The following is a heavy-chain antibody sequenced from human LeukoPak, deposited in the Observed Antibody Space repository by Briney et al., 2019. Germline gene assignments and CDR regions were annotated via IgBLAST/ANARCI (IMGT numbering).Heavy chain of an antibody. D-gene: IGHD3-9*01. V-gene: IGHV3-21*01. J-gene: IGHJ4*02. CDR3: ARTYYDILTSYNPYFDY. Sequence: GGSLRLSCAASGFTFSSYEMNWVRQAPGKGLEWVSSISGSSSYIYYADSVKGRFTISRHNAKNSLYLQMNSLRAEDTAVYYCARTYYDILTSYNPYFDYWGQGTLVTVSS. CDR1: GFTFSSYE. CDR2: ISGSSSYI.